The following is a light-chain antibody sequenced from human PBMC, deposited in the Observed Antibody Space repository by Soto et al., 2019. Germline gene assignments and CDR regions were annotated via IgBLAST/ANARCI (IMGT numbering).Light chain of an antibody. V-gene: IGKV3-15*01. Sequence: EIVMTQSPATLSVSPGETATLSCGASQSVSSSLAWYQQQPDQAPRLVIYGASTRATGIPARFSGSGSGTEFTLTISSLEFGDSAVYYCQQYNNWWTFGQGTKVDIK. J-gene: IGKJ1*01. CDR2: GAS. CDR1: QSVSSS. CDR3: QQYNNWWT.